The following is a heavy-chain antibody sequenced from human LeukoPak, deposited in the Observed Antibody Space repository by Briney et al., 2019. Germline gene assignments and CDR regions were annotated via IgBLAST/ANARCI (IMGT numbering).Heavy chain of an antibody. J-gene: IGHJ4*02. D-gene: IGHD1-14*01. CDR1: GYTFTGYD. V-gene: IGHV1-2*07. CDR2: INPNRGGA. CDR3: ARGIRYPRGDFDY. Sequence: ASVKVSGKAAGYTFTGYDMKWVRQAPGQRLEWRGWINPNRGGANYEPKFKGRVTMTRDMSTSTVYMELSSLRSEDTAVYYCARGIRYPRGDFDYWGQGTLVTVSS.